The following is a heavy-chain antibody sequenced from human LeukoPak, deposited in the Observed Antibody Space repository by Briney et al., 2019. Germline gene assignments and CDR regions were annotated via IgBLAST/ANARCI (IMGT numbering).Heavy chain of an antibody. Sequence: VASVKVSCKASGYTFTSYGISWVRQAPGQGLEWMGWISADNGNTNYAQKLQGRVTMTTDTSTSTAYMELKSLRSDDTAVYYCARDSEVGAPPRLSYYYYGMDVWGQGTTVTVSS. V-gene: IGHV1-18*01. D-gene: IGHD1-26*01. CDR3: ARDSEVGAPPRLSYYYYGMDV. CDR2: ISADNGNT. CDR1: GYTFTSYG. J-gene: IGHJ6*02.